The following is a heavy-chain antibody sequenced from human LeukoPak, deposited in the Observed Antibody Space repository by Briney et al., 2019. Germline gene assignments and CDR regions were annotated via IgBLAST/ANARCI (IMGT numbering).Heavy chain of an antibody. CDR3: VTSSAVGGAQRAFDY. CDR2: IHPNAGDT. Sequence: ASVAVSLKASGYTFTGYYIHWVRQPPAQGLEWLGWIHPNAGDTKYAQKFQGRVTVTRDTSISTAYMELSRLRSADTAVYYCVTSSAVGGAQRAFDYWGQGTLVTVSS. J-gene: IGHJ4*02. D-gene: IGHD3-10*01. V-gene: IGHV1-2*02. CDR1: GYTFTGYY.